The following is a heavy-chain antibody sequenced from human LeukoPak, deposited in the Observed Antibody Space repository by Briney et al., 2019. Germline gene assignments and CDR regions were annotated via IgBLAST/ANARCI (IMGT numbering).Heavy chain of an antibody. CDR2: IYYSGST. J-gene: IGHJ5*02. CDR3: AREIYYYDSSGYTNWFDP. D-gene: IGHD3-22*01. CDR1: GGSISSSSYY. Sequence: PSETLSLTCIVSGGSISSSSYYWGWIRQPPGKGLEWIGSIYYSGSTYYNPSLKSRVTISVDTSKNQFSLKLSSVTAADTAVYYCAREIYYYDSSGYTNWFDPWGQGTLVTVSS. V-gene: IGHV4-39*07.